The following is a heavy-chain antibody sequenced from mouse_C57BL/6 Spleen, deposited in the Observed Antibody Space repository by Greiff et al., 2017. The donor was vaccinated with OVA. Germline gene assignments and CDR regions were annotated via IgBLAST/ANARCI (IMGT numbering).Heavy chain of an antibody. CDR3: ARVAYYSNSRYFDV. J-gene: IGHJ1*03. V-gene: IGHV5-4*03. CDR1: GFTFSSYA. D-gene: IGHD2-5*01. CDR2: ISDGGSYT. Sequence: EVMLVEPGGGLVKPGGSLKLSCAASGFTFSSYAMPWVRQTPEKRLEWVATISDGGSYTYYPDNVKGRFTISRDNAKNHLYLQMSHLKSEDTAMYYCARVAYYSNSRYFDVWGTGTPVTVSA.